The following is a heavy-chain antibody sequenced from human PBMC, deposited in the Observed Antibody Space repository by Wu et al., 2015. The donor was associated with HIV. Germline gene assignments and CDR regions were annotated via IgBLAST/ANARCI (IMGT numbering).Heavy chain of an antibody. D-gene: IGHD3-16*01. CDR1: GYTFTGYY. CDR3: ARDLGVRLNCLHI. V-gene: IGHV1-2*02. Sequence: QAKLEQSGGEVKKPGASVKVSCKASGYTFTGYYIHWVRQAPGQGLEWMGSINPNGGGTNYAGKFQGRVTLSRDTYVSTAYMELSRLTSDDTAVFYCARDLGVRLNCLHIWGQGTQVIVSS. J-gene: IGHJ3*02. CDR2: INPNGGGT.